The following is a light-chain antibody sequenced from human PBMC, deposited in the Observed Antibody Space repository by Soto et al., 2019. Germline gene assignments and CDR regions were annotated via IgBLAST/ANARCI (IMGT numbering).Light chain of an antibody. CDR3: QQYGSSLIT. CDR1: QSVSSSY. V-gene: IGKV3-20*01. CDR2: GAS. Sequence: WARAPSTLALSPGERATLSCRASQSVSSSYLAWYQQKPGQAPRLLIYGASSRATGIPDRLSGSGSGTDFTLTISRLEPEDFAVYYCQQYGSSLITFGQGTRLEIK. J-gene: IGKJ5*01.